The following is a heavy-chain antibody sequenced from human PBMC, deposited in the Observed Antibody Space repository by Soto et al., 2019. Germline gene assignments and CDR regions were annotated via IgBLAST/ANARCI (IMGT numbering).Heavy chain of an antibody. CDR2: TYYRSKWYN. CDR3: ARATLRHDFWSGYWTNWFDP. Sequence: KQSQTLSLTCAISGDSVSSNSAAWNWIRQSPSRGLEWLGRTYYRSKWYNDYAVSVKSRITINPDTSKNQFSLQLNSVTPEEPAVYYCARATLRHDFWSGYWTNWFDPWGQGTLVTVSS. CDR1: GDSVSSNSAA. J-gene: IGHJ5*02. D-gene: IGHD3-3*01. V-gene: IGHV6-1*01.